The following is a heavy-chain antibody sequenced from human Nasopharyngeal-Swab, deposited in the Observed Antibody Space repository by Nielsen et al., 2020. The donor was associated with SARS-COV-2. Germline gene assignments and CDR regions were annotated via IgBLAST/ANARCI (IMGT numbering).Heavy chain of an antibody. Sequence: GESLKISCAASGFNFSTQWMDWVRQAPGKGLVWVSQMNPGGSGTGYPDSVKGRFTISRDNAKNTLYLQMNGLRVDDTAVYYCAKTGSGSGDFDYWGQGTLVTVSS. CDR3: AKTGSGSGDFDY. J-gene: IGHJ4*02. CDR2: MNPGGSGT. V-gene: IGHV3-74*01. CDR1: GFNFSTQW. D-gene: IGHD3-10*01.